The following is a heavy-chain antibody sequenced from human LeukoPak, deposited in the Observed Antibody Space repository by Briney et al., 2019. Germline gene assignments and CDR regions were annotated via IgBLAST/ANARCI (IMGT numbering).Heavy chain of an antibody. CDR1: GFTFSRYW. V-gene: IGHV3-74*01. CDR3: AKDSSSSNYYYGLDV. J-gene: IGHJ6*02. Sequence: GGSLRLSCAASGFTFSRYWMHWVRQAPGEGLVWVSRISSDGSSTNYADSVRGRFTISRDNAYNTLYLQMNSLRGDDTGMYFCAKDSSSSNYYYGLDVWGQGTTVTVSS. CDR2: ISSDGSST. D-gene: IGHD6-13*01.